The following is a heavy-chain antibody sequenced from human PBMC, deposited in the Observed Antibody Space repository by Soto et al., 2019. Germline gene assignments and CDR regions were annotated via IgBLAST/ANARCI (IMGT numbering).Heavy chain of an antibody. Sequence: QLQLQESGSGLVKPSQTLSLTCAVSGGSISSGGYSWSWIRQPPGKGLEWIGYIYHSGSTYYNPSRKSRVPRSVDGSKNQCALKLSSVTAADTAVYYCAAGGGLPRYYWGQGTLVTVSS. J-gene: IGHJ4*02. CDR3: AAGGGLPRYY. D-gene: IGHD5-12*01. CDR2: IYHSGST. CDR1: GGSISSGGYS. V-gene: IGHV4-30-2*01.